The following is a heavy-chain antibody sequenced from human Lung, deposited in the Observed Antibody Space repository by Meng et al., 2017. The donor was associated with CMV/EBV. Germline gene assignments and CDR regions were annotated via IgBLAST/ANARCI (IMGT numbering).Heavy chain of an antibody. D-gene: IGHD1-7*01. CDR3: ARENLELQGTVDY. Sequence: QVQLVRSGGGVVKPGRSMRLSCAASGFTITAYPMHWVRQVPGKGLEWVTVDGNNKYYADSVKGRFTISRDNSRNTLDLQMDSLRTEDTAIYYCARENLELQGTVDYWGQGTLVTVSS. V-gene: IGHV3-30*03. CDR2: DGNNK. J-gene: IGHJ4*02. CDR1: GFTITAYP.